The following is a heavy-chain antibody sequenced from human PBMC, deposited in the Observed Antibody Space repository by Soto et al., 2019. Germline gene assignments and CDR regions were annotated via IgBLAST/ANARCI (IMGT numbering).Heavy chain of an antibody. D-gene: IGHD3-9*01. V-gene: IGHV4-4*07. J-gene: IGHJ4*02. CDR2: IYTTGST. Sequence: PSETLSLTXTVSGGSMSNYYWSWIRQPAGKGLEWIGRIYTTGSTHYNPSLKSRVTLSIDMPKNQFSLKLNSVTAADTAVYYCARELPSIYEILTGHFDHWGQGTLVTVSS. CDR3: ARELPSIYEILTGHFDH. CDR1: GGSMSNYY.